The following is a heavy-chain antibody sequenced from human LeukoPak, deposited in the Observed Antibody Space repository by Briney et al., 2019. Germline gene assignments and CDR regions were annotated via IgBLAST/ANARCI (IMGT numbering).Heavy chain of an antibody. J-gene: IGHJ4*02. CDR1: GFTFSTYW. CDR2: LSPDGSSS. Sequence: PGGSLRLSCAASGFTFSTYWMHWVRQAPGKGLVWVSRLSPDGSSSIYADSVKGRFTVSRDNAKNTLYLQMNSLRAEDTAVYYCARDPLTYGSGRYYQAFDYWGQGTLVTVSS. V-gene: IGHV3-74*01. D-gene: IGHD3-10*01. CDR3: ARDPLTYGSGRYYQAFDY.